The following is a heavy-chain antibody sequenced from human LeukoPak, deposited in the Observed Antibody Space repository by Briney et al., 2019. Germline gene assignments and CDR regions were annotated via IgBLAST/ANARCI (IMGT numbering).Heavy chain of an antibody. Sequence: ASVKVSCKASGGTFSSYAISWVRQAPGQGLEWMGGIIPIFGTANYAQKFQGRVTITADESTSTAYMELSSLRSEDTAVYYCAKDDYDFWSGYPGGFDPWGQGTLVTVSS. D-gene: IGHD3-3*01. CDR2: IIPIFGTA. CDR1: GGTFSSYA. V-gene: IGHV1-69*13. J-gene: IGHJ5*02. CDR3: AKDDYDFWSGYPGGFDP.